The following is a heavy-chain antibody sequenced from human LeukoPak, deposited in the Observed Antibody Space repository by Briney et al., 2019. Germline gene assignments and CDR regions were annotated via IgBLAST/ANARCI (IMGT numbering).Heavy chain of an antibody. CDR1: GFTFSSYW. D-gene: IGHD4-17*01. CDR3: ARGDYGDKFDY. J-gene: IGHJ4*02. Sequence: GGSLRLSCAASGFTFSSYWMHWVRHAPGKGLVWVSRINSDGSSTSYADSVKGRFTISRDNAKNTLYLQMNSLRAEDTAVYYCARGDYGDKFDYWGQGTLVTVSS. V-gene: IGHV3-74*01. CDR2: INSDGSST.